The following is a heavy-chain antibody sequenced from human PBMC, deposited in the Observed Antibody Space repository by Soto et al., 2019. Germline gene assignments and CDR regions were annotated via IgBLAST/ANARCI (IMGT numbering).Heavy chain of an antibody. CDR1: GGSISSGGYY. V-gene: IGHV4-31*03. Sequence: QVQLQESGPGLVKPSQILSLTCTVSGGSISSGGYYWSWIRQHPGKGLEWIGYIYYSGSTYYNPSSKSRVTISVDTSKNQFPLKLSSVTAADTAVYYCAREWRDYYFDYWGQGTLVTVSS. CDR2: IYYSGST. J-gene: IGHJ4*02. CDR3: AREWRDYYFDY.